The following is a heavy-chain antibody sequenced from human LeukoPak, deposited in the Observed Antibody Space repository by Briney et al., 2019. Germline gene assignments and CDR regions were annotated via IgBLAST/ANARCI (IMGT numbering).Heavy chain of an antibody. CDR1: SGSISSSSYY. V-gene: IGHV4-39*01. Sequence: PSETLSLTCTVSSGSISSSSYYWGWLRQPPGKGLEWIGSISYSGSTYYNPSLKSRVTISVYTSKNQFSLKLSSVTAADTAVYYCARANYYFYYMDVWGRGTTVTVFS. CDR3: ARANYYFYYMDV. J-gene: IGHJ6*03. CDR2: ISYSGST. D-gene: IGHD2-8*01.